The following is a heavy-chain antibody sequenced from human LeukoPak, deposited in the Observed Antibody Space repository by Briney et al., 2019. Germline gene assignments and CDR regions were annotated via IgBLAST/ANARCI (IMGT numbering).Heavy chain of an antibody. V-gene: IGHV4-39*07. CDR1: GGSISSSSYY. J-gene: IGHJ6*03. Sequence: PSETLSLTCTVSGGSISSSSYYWGWIRQPPGKGLEWIGSIYYSGSTYYNPSLKSRVTISVDTSKNQFYLRLSSVTAADTAVYYCARGPAGLYYYYYMDVWGKGTTVTVSS. CDR3: ARGPAGLYYYYYMDV. D-gene: IGHD1-14*01. CDR2: IYYSGST.